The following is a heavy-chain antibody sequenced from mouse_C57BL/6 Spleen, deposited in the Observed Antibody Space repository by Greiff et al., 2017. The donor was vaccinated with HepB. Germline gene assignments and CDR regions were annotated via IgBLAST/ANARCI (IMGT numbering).Heavy chain of an antibody. CDR3: ARAYYSNWYFDV. D-gene: IGHD2-5*01. CDR1: GYSITSGYD. V-gene: IGHV3-1*01. Sequence: EVQLVESGPGMVKPSQSLSLTCTVTGYSITSGYDWHWIRHFPGNKLEWMGYISYSGSTNYNPSLKSRISITHDTSKNQFFLKVNSVTTEDTATSYCARAYYSNWYFDVWGTGTTVTVSS. J-gene: IGHJ1*03. CDR2: ISYSGST.